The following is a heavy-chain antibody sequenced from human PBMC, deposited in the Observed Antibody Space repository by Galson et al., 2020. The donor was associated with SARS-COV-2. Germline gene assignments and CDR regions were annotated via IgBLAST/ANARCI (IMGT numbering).Heavy chain of an antibody. V-gene: IGHV1-2*04. J-gene: IGHJ3*02. CDR3: ARDNDHDAFDI. D-gene: IGHD1-1*01. CDR1: GYTFTGYY. Sequence: ASVKVSCKASGYTFTGYYMHWVRQAPGQGLEWMGRINPNSGGTTYAQKFQDWVTMTRDTSIRTAYMELSRLRSDDTAVYYCARDNDHDAFDIWGQGTMVTVSS. CDR2: INPNSGGT.